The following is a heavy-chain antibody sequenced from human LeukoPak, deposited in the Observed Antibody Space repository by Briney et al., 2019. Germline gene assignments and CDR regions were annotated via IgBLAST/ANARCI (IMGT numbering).Heavy chain of an antibody. CDR3: AKWGDYDILTGYYDPDY. J-gene: IGHJ4*02. CDR1: GLTVTNYA. CDR2: ISGRDDST. Sequence: GGSLRLSCAASGLTVTNYAMYWVRQAPGKGLEWVSAISGRDDSTYYADSVKGRFTISRDTSKNTLFLQMNSLRAEDTAVYYCAKWGDYDILTGYYDPDYWGQGTLSPSPQ. V-gene: IGHV3-23*01. D-gene: IGHD3-9*01.